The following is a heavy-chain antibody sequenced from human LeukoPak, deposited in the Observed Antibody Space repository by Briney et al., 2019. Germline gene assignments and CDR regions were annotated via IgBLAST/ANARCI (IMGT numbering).Heavy chain of an antibody. CDR1: GFTFSSYS. J-gene: IGHJ3*02. CDR2: ISSSSSYI. D-gene: IGHD3-10*01. Sequence: GGSLRLSCAASGFTFSSYSMNWVRQAPGKGLEWVSSISSSSSYIYYADSVKGRFTISRDNFKNTLYLQMNSLRAEDTAVYYCARGYGSGRRGRAFDIWGQGTMVTVSS. V-gene: IGHV3-21*01. CDR3: ARGYGSGRRGRAFDI.